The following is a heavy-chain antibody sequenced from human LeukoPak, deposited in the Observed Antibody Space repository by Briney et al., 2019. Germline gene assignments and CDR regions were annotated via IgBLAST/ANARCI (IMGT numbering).Heavy chain of an antibody. CDR1: GYTFTGYY. CDR3: ARAPIQLWLDYYYYYMDV. V-gene: IGHV1-2*02. Sequence: ASVKVSCKASGYTFTGYYMRWVRQAPGQGLEWMGWINPNSGGTNYAQKFQGRVTMTRDTSISTAYMELSRLRSDDTAVYYCARAPIQLWLDYYYYYMDVWGKGTTVTVSS. D-gene: IGHD5-18*01. CDR2: INPNSGGT. J-gene: IGHJ6*03.